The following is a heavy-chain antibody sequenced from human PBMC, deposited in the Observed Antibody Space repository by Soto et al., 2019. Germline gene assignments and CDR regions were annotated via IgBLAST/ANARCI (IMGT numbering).Heavy chain of an antibody. Sequence: SVKVSCEASGGTCSSYAISWVRQAAGQGLEWMGGIIPIFGTANYAQKFQGRVTITADKSTSTAYMELSSLRSEDTAVYYCAREMAPGIAAAGTSGDNWFDPWGQGTLVTVSS. J-gene: IGHJ5*02. CDR3: AREMAPGIAAAGTSGDNWFDP. CDR1: GGTCSSYA. CDR2: IIPIFGTA. D-gene: IGHD6-13*01. V-gene: IGHV1-69*06.